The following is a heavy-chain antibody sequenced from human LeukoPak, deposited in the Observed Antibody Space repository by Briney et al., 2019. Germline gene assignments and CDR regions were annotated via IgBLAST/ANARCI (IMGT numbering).Heavy chain of an antibody. CDR3: ATDSSGNDAFDI. Sequence: GGSLRLSCAASGFTFSSYAMSWVRLAPGKGLEWVANIKQDGSEKYSVDSVKGRFTISRDNSKNTLYLQMNSLRSEDTAVYYCATDSSGNDAFDIWGQGTMVAVSS. CDR2: IKQDGSEK. V-gene: IGHV3-7*03. J-gene: IGHJ3*02. D-gene: IGHD6-25*01. CDR1: GFTFSSYA.